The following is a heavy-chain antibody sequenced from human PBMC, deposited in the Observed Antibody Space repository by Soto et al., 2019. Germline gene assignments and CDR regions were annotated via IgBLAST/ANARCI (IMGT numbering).Heavy chain of an antibody. D-gene: IGHD1-7*01. CDR3: AGVSVVTGTHHFDS. V-gene: IGHV1-2*02. J-gene: IGHJ4*02. Sequence: GASVKVSCKASGYTFKEYHMPWVRQAPGQGLEWMGWINSNTGGTNYAQKFQGRVTMTRDTSISTAYMELSRLRPDDTAVYYCAGVSVVTGTHHFDSWGQGTMVTVSS. CDR2: INSNTGGT. CDR1: GYTFKEYH.